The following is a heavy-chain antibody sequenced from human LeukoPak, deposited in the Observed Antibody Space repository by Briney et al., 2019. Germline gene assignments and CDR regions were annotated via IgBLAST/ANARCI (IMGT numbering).Heavy chain of an antibody. Sequence: ASVKVSCKVSGYTLTELSMHWVRQAPGKGLEWMGGFDPEDGETIYAPKFQGRVTMTEDTSTDTAYMELSSLRSEDTAVYYCATGFGYCTNGVCYPSLDYWGQGTLVTVSS. J-gene: IGHJ4*02. CDR3: ATGFGYCTNGVCYPSLDY. CDR1: GYTLTELS. CDR2: FDPEDGET. V-gene: IGHV1-24*01. D-gene: IGHD2-8*01.